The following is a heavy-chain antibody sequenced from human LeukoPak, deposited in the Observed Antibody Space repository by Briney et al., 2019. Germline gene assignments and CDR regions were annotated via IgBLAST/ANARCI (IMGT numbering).Heavy chain of an antibody. J-gene: IGHJ6*03. CDR3: ARETYPYYYYYMDV. Sequence: PGRSLRLSCAASGFTFDDYAMNWVRQAPGKGLEWVSYISSSSTTIYYADSVKGRFTISRDNAKNSLYLRMTSLRAEDTALYYCARETYPYYYYYMDVWGKGTTVTVSS. CDR2: ISSSSTTI. D-gene: IGHD3-16*01. V-gene: IGHV3-48*01. CDR1: GFTFDDYA.